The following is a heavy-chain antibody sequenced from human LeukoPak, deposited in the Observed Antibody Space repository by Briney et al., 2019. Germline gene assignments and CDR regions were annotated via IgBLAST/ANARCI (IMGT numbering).Heavy chain of an antibody. CDR3: ARDTLVRGPFDF. CDR1: GYAFTSYV. D-gene: IGHD3-10*01. CDR2: ISGYNGNR. J-gene: IGHJ3*01. V-gene: IGHV1-18*01. Sequence: ASVKVSCKASGYAFTSYVISSVRQPPGQELEWRGRISGYNGNRNYAQKFQGRVAMTTDTSTSIAYLELRSLRSDGTAVYYCARDTLVRGPFDFWGQGTVVTVSS.